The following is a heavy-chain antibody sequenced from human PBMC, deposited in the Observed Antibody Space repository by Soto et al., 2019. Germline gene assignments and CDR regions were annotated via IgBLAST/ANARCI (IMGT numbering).Heavy chain of an antibody. V-gene: IGHV3-30*03. Sequence: QVQLVESGGGVVQPGRSLRLSCAASGFPFTSYGMHWVREGPDKGLEWVAIISYDGSDKYYADSVKGRFTISRDNSKNTLYLQMNRLRPEDTALYYCCGGQDYFDYRGQGTLVIVSS. J-gene: IGHJ4*02. CDR1: GFPFTSYG. D-gene: IGHD3-10*01. CDR3: CGGQDYFDY. CDR2: ISYDGSDK.